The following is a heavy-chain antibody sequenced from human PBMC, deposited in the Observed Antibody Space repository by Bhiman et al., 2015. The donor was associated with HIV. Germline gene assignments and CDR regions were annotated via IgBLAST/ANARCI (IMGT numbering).Heavy chain of an antibody. CDR3: ATYNGDYGSEYYGY. V-gene: IGHV3-21*01. Sequence: EVQLVESGGGLVKPGGSLRLSCAASGFSFSSYSMNWVRQAPGKGLEWVSTIGSSSSYKYYADSVKGRFTISRDNSKNTLSLQMNSLRAEDTAVYYCATYNGDYGSEYYGYWGQGTLVTVSS. D-gene: IGHD4-17*01. CDR2: IGSSSSYK. CDR1: GFSFSSYS. J-gene: IGHJ4*02.